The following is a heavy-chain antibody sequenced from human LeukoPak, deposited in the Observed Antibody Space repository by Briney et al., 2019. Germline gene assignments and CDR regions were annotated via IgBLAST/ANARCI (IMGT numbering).Heavy chain of an antibody. CDR3: ARAIPSGIALSGFDP. Sequence: GASVKVSCKASGYTFTSYYMHWVRQAPGQGLEWMGIINPSGGSTSYAQKFQGRVTMTRDMSTSTVYMELSSLRSEDTAVYYCARAIPSGIALSGFDPWGQGTLVTVSS. V-gene: IGHV1-46*01. D-gene: IGHD6-13*01. CDR1: GYTFTSYY. CDR2: INPSGGST. J-gene: IGHJ5*02.